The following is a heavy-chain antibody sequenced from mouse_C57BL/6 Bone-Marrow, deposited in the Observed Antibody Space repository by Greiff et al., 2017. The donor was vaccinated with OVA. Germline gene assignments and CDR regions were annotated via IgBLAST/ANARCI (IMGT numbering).Heavy chain of an antibody. CDR3: ARLRVITTGAMDY. Sequence: EVQLQQSGPELVKPGASVKIPCKASGYTFTDYNMDWVKQSHGKSLEWIGDINPNHGGTIYNQKFKGKATLTVAKSSSTAYMELRSLTSDDTAVYCCARLRVITTGAMDYWGQGTSVTVSA. D-gene: IGHD1-1*01. CDR1: GYTFTDYN. V-gene: IGHV1-18*01. J-gene: IGHJ4*01. CDR2: INPNHGGT.